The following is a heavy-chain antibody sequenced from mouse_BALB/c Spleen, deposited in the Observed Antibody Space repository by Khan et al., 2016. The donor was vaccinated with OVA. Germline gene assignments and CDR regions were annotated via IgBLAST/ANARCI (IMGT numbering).Heavy chain of an antibody. CDR3: ARDRIDY. V-gene: IGHV1-7*01. CDR1: GYNFSSNW. CDR2: INPTSGYT. J-gene: IGHJ2*01. Sequence: QVQLKQSGAEQAKPGASVKMSCKTSGYNFSSNWMHWVKQRPGQGLEWIGYINPTSGYTEYNEKFKDKATLSADKSSSTAYMQLTSLTSEDSAVDYCARDRIDYWGQGTTLTVSS.